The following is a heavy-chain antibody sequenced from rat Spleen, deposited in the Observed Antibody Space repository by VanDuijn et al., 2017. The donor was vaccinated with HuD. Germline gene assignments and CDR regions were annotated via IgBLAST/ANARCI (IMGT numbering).Heavy chain of an antibody. J-gene: IGHJ4*01. CDR3: ARHGYNSGYGVMDA. CDR2: ISTSGGST. Sequence: EVQLVESGGGLVQPGSPLKLSCAASGFTFSSNWLNWIRQAPTKGLEWVASISTSGGSTYYRDSVKGRFTVSRDNAKSTLYLQMDSLRSEDTATYYCARHGYNSGYGVMDAWGQGASVTVSS. CDR1: GFTFSSNW. D-gene: IGHD4-3*01. V-gene: IGHV5-25*01.